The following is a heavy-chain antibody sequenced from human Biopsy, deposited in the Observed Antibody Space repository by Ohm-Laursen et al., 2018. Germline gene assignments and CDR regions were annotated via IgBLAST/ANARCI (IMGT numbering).Heavy chain of an antibody. V-gene: IGHV1-2*02. J-gene: IGHJ5*02. CDR2: INAKTGDT. CDR1: GYTFTGYH. Sequence: ASVKVSCNASGYTFTGYHVHWVRQAPGQGLEWMGWINAKTGDTKYAQKFQGRVTMTRDTSISTAYVEMSSLRSDDTAVYYCTSGGYYYDSLAYYYWSDPWGQGTLVTVSS. CDR3: TSGGYYYDSLAYYYWSDP. D-gene: IGHD3-22*01.